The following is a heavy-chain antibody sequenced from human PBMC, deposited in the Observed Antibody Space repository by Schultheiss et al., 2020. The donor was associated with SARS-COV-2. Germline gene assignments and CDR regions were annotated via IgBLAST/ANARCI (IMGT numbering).Heavy chain of an antibody. Sequence: SETLSLTCTVSGGSISTFQWNWIRQPAGKGLEWIGRIYTSGSTNYNPSLKSRVTISVDTSKNQFSLKLSSVTAADTAVYYCARGEMEWLVFDYWGQGTLVTVSS. CDR3: ARGEMEWLVFDY. CDR2: IYTSGST. CDR1: GGSISTFQ. J-gene: IGHJ4*02. D-gene: IGHD3-3*01. V-gene: IGHV4-4*07.